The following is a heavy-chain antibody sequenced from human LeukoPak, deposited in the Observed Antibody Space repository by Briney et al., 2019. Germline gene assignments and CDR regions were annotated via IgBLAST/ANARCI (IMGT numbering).Heavy chain of an antibody. D-gene: IGHD3-3*01. CDR1: GGSISSYY. CDR3: ARGGLEWLTPYYYYMDV. V-gene: IGHV4-59*01. Sequence: SETLSLTCTVSGGSISSYYWSWIRQPPGKGLEWIGYIYYSGSTNYNPSLKSRVTISVDTSKNQFSLKLSSVTAADTAVYYCARGGLEWLTPYYYYMDVWGKGTTVTVS. J-gene: IGHJ6*03. CDR2: IYYSGST.